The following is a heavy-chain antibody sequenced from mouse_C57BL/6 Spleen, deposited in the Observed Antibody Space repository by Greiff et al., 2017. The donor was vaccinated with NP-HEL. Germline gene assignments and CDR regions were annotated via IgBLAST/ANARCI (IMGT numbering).Heavy chain of an antibody. V-gene: IGHV1-26*01. CDR1: GYTFTDYY. Sequence: EVQLQQSGPELVKPGASVKISCKASGYTFTDYYMNWVKQSHGKSLEWIGDINPNNGGTSYNQKFKGKATLTVDKSSSTAYMELRSLTSEDSAVYYCARPDDYGFAYWGQGTLVTVSA. J-gene: IGHJ3*01. CDR3: ARPDDYGFAY. D-gene: IGHD2-4*01. CDR2: INPNNGGT.